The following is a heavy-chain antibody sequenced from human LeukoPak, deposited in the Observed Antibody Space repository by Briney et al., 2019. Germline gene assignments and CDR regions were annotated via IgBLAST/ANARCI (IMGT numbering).Heavy chain of an antibody. J-gene: IGHJ4*02. V-gene: IGHV4-31*03. D-gene: IGHD6-13*01. CDR2: IYYSGSI. Sequence: SQTLSLTCTVSGGSISSGGYYWSWIRQHPGKGLEWIGYIYYSGSIYYNPSLKSRVTISVDTSKNQFSLKLSSVTAADTAVYYCARDSRRQQLGVYWGQGTLVTVSS. CDR3: ARDSRRQQLGVY. CDR1: GGSISSGGYY.